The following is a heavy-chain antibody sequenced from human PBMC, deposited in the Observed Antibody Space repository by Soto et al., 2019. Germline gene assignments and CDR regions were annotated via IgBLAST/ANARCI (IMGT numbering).Heavy chain of an antibody. CDR3: ARDLGEIYCSGGSCPLQYYYYGMDV. CDR2: ISYDGSNK. J-gene: IGHJ6*02. D-gene: IGHD2-15*01. Sequence: PGGSLRLSCAASGFTFSSYAMHWVRQAPGKGLEWVAVISYDGSNKYYADSVKGRFTISRDNSKSTLYLQMNSLRAEDTAVYYCARDLGEIYCSGGSCPLQYYYYGMDVWGQGTTVTVSS. V-gene: IGHV3-30-3*01. CDR1: GFTFSSYA.